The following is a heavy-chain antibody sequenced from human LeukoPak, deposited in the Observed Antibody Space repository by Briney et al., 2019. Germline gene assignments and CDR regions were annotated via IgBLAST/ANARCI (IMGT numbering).Heavy chain of an antibody. CDR2: INEDGSQE. J-gene: IGHJ6*02. Sequence: PGGSLRLSCAASGLTLSRHWMSWVRQAPGKGLEWVANINEDGSQEHHVDSVKGRFSISRDNAKNSLNLQMNSLRAEDTAVYYCARGHYDMDVWGQGTPVTVSS. CDR3: ARGHYDMDV. CDR1: GLTLSRHW. V-gene: IGHV3-7*05.